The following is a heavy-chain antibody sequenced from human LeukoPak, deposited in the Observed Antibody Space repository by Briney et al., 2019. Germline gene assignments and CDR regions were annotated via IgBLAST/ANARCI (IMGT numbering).Heavy chain of an antibody. D-gene: IGHD3-22*01. CDR1: GFDFGAYE. CDR2: FAGSDTTT. CDR3: TTLGYHLDS. J-gene: IGHJ4*02. Sequence: PGGSLRPSCAASGFDFGAYEMNWVRQAPGKGLEWVAYFAGSDTTTYYADSVKGRFTISRDNARNSLYLQMNSLRAEDTALYYCTTLGYHLDSWGQGTLVTVSS. V-gene: IGHV3-48*03.